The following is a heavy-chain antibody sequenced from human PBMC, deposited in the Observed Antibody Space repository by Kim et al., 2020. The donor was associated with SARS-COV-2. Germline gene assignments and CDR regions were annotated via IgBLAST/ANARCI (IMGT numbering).Heavy chain of an antibody. V-gene: IGHV1-69*13. Sequence: SVKVSCKASGGTFSSYAISWVRQAPGQGLEWMGGIIPIFGTANYAQKFQGRVTITADESTSTAYMELSSLRSEDTAVYYCAREGAGFYGSGRNAFDIWGQGTMVTVSS. J-gene: IGHJ3*02. CDR3: AREGAGFYGSGRNAFDI. D-gene: IGHD3-10*01. CDR1: GGTFSSYA. CDR2: IIPIFGTA.